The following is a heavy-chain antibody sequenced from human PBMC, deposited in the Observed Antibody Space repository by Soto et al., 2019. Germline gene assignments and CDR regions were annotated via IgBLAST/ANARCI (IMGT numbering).Heavy chain of an antibody. CDR3: ARLGWHGYKSSYYFDY. CDR1: GGTFSSYA. V-gene: IGHV1-69*01. CDR2: IIPIFGTA. J-gene: IGHJ4*02. Sequence: QVQLVQSGAEVKKPGSSVKVSCKASGGTFSSYAISWVRQAPGQGLEWMGGIIPIFGTANYAQKFQGRVTITADESTSKADMELSRLRSEETAVYYCARLGWHGYKSSYYFDYWGQGTLVTVSS. D-gene: IGHD5-18*01.